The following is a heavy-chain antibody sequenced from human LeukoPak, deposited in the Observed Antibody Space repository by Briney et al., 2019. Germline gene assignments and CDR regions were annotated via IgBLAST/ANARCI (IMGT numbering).Heavy chain of an antibody. Sequence: SGPTLVKPTQTLTPTCTFSGFSLSTSGVVVGWIRQPPGKALEWLALIYWNDDKRSSPSLKNILTITKDTSKNQVVLTMTNMDPVDTATYYCATPIRSSGYYLNWGQGNLVTVSS. J-gene: IGHJ4*02. CDR3: ATPIRSSGYYLN. CDR1: GFSLSTSGVV. V-gene: IGHV2-5*01. CDR2: IYWNDDK. D-gene: IGHD3-22*01.